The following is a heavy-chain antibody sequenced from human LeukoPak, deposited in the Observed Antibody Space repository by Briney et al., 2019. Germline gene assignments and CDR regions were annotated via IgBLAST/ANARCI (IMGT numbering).Heavy chain of an antibody. CDR2: IYHSGST. J-gene: IGHJ5*02. CDR3: ARDSYYFGSGSDNTPYNWFDP. CDR1: RGSISSNNW. Sequence: SETLSLTCAVSRGSISSNNWWSWVRQPPGKRLEWSAEIYHSGSTNYNPSLKSRVTISVDKSKNQFSLKLSSVTAADTAMYYCARDSYYFGSGSDNTPYNWFDPWGQGTLVTVSS. D-gene: IGHD3-10*01. V-gene: IGHV4-4*02.